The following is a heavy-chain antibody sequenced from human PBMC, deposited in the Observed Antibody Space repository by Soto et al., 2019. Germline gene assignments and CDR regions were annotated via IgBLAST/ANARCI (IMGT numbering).Heavy chain of an antibody. CDR3: ARCYCNVGSCYTCWHFDL. Sequence: QAQLVQSGAEVKKPGASVKVSCQAGGYTFADYGISWVRQAPGQGLEWVGWIGPYNGNTNYAQNLQDRVTMTTDTSTNTAYMELRSLRSDDTALYYCARCYCNVGSCYTCWHFDLWGRGTLLTVSS. J-gene: IGHJ2*01. CDR2: IGPYNGNT. D-gene: IGHD2-15*01. V-gene: IGHV1-18*01. CDR1: GYTFADYG.